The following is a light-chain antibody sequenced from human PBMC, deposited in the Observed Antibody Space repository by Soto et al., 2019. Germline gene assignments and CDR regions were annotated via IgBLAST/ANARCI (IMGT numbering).Light chain of an antibody. V-gene: IGKV4-1*01. CDR3: QQYYSTPRA. J-gene: IGKJ1*01. CDR2: WAS. CDR1: QSVLYSSNNKNY. Sequence: DIVMTQSPDSLAESLGERATINCKSSQSVLYSSNNKNYLAWYQQKPGQPPKLLIYWASTRESGVPDRFSGSGSGPDFTLTISSLQAEDVAVYYCQQYYSTPRAFGQGTKVAIK.